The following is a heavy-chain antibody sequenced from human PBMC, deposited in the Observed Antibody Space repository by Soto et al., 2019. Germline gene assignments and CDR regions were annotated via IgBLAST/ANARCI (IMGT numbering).Heavy chain of an antibody. CDR3: ARHAFRYSRFLYGMDV. CDR2: IYPGDSDT. D-gene: IGHD5-18*01. V-gene: IGHV5-51*01. CDR1: GYSFTSYW. J-gene: IGHJ6*02. Sequence: PGESPKISCKGSGYSFTSYWIGWVRQMPGKGLEWMGIIYPGDSDTRYSPSFQGQVTISADKSISTAYLQWSSLKASDTAMYYCARHAFRYSRFLYGMDVWGQGTTVTVSS.